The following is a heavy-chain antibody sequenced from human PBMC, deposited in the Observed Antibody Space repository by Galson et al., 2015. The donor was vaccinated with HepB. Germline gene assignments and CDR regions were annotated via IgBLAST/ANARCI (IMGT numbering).Heavy chain of an antibody. V-gene: IGHV3-9*01. D-gene: IGHD2-2*01. CDR2: ISWNSGSR. CDR1: GFRFDDYA. CDR3: AKSLKYQLPFGAFDM. Sequence: SLRLSCAASGFRFDDYAMHWVRQAPGKGLEWVSGISWNSGSRGYADSVKGRFTISRDSAKNSLFLQMNSLRAEDTAFYYCAKSLKYQLPFGAFDMWGQGTMVTVSS. J-gene: IGHJ3*02.